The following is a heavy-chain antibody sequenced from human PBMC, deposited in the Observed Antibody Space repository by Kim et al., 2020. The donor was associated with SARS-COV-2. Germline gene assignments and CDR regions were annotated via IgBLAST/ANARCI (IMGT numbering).Heavy chain of an antibody. Sequence: LKSRVTISVDTSKNQCSLKLSSVTAADTAVYYCARVRTYCGGDCYSFFDYWGQGTLVTVSS. V-gene: IGHV4-34*01. CDR3: ARVRTYCGGDCYSFFDY. D-gene: IGHD2-21*02. J-gene: IGHJ4*02.